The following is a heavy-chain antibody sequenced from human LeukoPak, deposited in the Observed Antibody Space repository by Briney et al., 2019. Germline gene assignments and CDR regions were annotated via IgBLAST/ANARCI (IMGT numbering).Heavy chain of an antibody. CDR1: GYTFTGYY. V-gene: IGHV1-8*02. D-gene: IGHD5-12*01. J-gene: IGHJ6*03. Sequence: ASVKVSCKASGYTFTGYYMHWVRQATGQGLEWMGWMNPNSGNTGYAQKFQGRVTMTRNTSISTAYMELSSLRSEDTAVYYCARGPNSGYDYSYYYYYYMDVWGKGTTVTISS. CDR3: ARGPNSGYDYSYYYYYYMDV. CDR2: MNPNSGNT.